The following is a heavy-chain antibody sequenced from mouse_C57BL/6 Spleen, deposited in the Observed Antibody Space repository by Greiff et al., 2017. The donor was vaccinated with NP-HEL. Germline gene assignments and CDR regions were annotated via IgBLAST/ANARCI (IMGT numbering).Heavy chain of an antibody. Sequence: EVKLQESGAELVKPGASVKLSCTASGFNIKDYYMHWVKQRTEQGLEWIGRIDPEDGETKYAPKFQGKATITADTSSNTAYLQLSSLTSEDTADYYSAGERFYDTLDYWGQGTTLTVSS. J-gene: IGHJ2*01. CDR1: GFNIKDYY. CDR2: IDPEDGET. V-gene: IGHV14-2*01. D-gene: IGHD2-12*01. CDR3: AGERFYDTLDY.